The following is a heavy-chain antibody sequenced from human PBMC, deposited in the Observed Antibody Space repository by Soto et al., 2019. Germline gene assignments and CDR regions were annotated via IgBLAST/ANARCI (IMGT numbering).Heavy chain of an antibody. V-gene: IGHV1-18*04. CDR1: GYTFTNYG. Sequence: QVQLVQSGTEVKKPGASVRVSCKASGYTFTNYGISWVRQAPGQGLEWMGWITTYNGNTNYAQKFQGRVTMTTDTSTSTAYMELRILRSDDTAVYYCARHAPPPDYWGQGTLVTVSS. CDR3: ARHAPPPDY. J-gene: IGHJ4*02. CDR2: ITTYNGNT.